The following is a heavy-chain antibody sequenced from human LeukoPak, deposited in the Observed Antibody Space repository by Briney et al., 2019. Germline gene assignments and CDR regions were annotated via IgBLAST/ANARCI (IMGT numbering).Heavy chain of an antibody. CDR1: GGTFSSYA. CDR2: ISAYNGNT. CDR3: ARNQYSGSYSPRDGMDV. D-gene: IGHD1-26*01. J-gene: IGHJ6*04. V-gene: IGHV1-18*01. Sequence: GASVKVSCKASGGTFSSYAISWVRQAPGQGLEWMGWISAYNGNTNYAQKLQGRVTMTTDTSTSTGYMELRSLRSDDTAVYYCARNQYSGSYSPRDGMDVWGKGTTVTVSS.